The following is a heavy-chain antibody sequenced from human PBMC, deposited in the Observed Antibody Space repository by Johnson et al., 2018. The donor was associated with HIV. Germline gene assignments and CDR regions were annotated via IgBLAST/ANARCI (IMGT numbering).Heavy chain of an antibody. CDR3: ARDEQLSLGGTVGYDAFDI. CDR1: GFTFSNAW. Sequence: VQLVESGGGLVKPGGSLSLSCAASGFTFSNAWMSWVRQAPGKGLEWVGRLKSKTDGGTTDYAAPVKGRFTISSDNSKNTLYLQMDSLRVDDTAVYYCARDEQLSLGGTVGYDAFDIWGQGTMVTVSS. J-gene: IGHJ3*02. CDR2: LKSKTDGGTT. D-gene: IGHD5-18*01. V-gene: IGHV3-15*01.